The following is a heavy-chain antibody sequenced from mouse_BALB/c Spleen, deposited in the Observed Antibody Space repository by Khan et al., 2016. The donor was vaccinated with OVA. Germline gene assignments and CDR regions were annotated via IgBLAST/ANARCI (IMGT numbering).Heavy chain of an antibody. V-gene: IGHV5-6*01. J-gene: IGHJ3*01. CDR3: ASHLTGSFAY. D-gene: IGHD4-1*01. CDR2: INSDGDYT. Sequence: VQLQQSGGDLVKPGGSLRLSCAASGFTFSTYGMSWVRQPPDKRLEWVATINSDGDYTYYPDTVKGRFTISRNNAENTLYLQMSSLKSEDTAIYYCASHLTGSFAYGGQGTLVTVSA. CDR1: GFTFSTYG.